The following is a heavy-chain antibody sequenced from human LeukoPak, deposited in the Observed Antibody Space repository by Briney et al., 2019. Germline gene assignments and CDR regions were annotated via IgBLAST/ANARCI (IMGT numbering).Heavy chain of an antibody. CDR3: ARLGLTYYYDSSGQIDY. D-gene: IGHD3-22*01. Sequence: GESLKISCKGSGYSLTSYWIGWVRQMPGKGLEWMGIIYPGDSDTRYSPSFQGQVTISADKSISTAYLQWSSLKASDTAMYYCARLGLTYYYDSSGQIDYWGQGTLVTVSS. J-gene: IGHJ4*02. CDR2: IYPGDSDT. V-gene: IGHV5-51*01. CDR1: GYSLTSYW.